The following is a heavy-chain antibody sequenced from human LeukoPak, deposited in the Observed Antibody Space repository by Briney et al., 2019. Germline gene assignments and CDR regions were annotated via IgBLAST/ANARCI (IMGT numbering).Heavy chain of an antibody. V-gene: IGHV3-30*18. J-gene: IGHJ4*02. CDR1: GFTFSSYG. D-gene: IGHD3-3*01. CDR2: ISYDGGNK. CDR3: AKAKGDTIPG. Sequence: GGSLRLSCAASGFTFSSYGMHWIRQAPGKGLEWVAVISYDGGNKYYADSVKGRFTISRDNSKNTLYLQMNSLRAEDTAVYYCAKAKGDTIPGWGQGTLVTVSS.